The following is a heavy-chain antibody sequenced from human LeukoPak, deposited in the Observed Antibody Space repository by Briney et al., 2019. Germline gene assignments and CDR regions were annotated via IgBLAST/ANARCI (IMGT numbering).Heavy chain of an antibody. CDR3: ANSRDGYNFFDY. D-gene: IGHD5-24*01. CDR1: GFTFSSSY. V-gene: IGHV3-53*01. J-gene: IGHJ4*02. CDR2: IYSGGNT. Sequence: GGYLRLSCAASGFTFSSSYMSWVRQAPGKGLEWVSVIYSGGNTYYADSVKGRFTISRDNSKNTLYLQMNSLRAEDTAVYYCANSRDGYNFFDYWGQGTLVTVSS.